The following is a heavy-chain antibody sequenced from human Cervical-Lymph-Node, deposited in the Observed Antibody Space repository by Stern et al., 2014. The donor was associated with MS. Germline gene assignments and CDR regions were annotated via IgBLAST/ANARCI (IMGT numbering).Heavy chain of an antibody. Sequence: QLVQSGAEVKKPGSSVKVSCTASGDTFINFGISWVRQAPGQGLEWMGGIIPMFGTTEYAQKFQGRVSISADESATTVYMELSSLRSEDTAVYYCARDNDDNGMDVWGQGTTVTVSS. D-gene: IGHD1-1*01. CDR2: IIPMFGTT. CDR3: ARDNDDNGMDV. V-gene: IGHV1-69*01. J-gene: IGHJ6*02. CDR1: GDTFINFG.